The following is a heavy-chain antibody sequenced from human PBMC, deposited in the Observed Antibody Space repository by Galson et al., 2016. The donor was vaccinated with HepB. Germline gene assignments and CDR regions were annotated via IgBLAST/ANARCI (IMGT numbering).Heavy chain of an antibody. J-gene: IGHJ4*02. CDR2: INSDGSST. CDR1: GXTFSTYX. Sequence: RLSCAAFGXTFSTYXXYWVRQAPGKGLVWVSRINSDGSSTGFADSVKGRSTISRDNAKNTLYLQMNSMRAEDTAVYYCASIVRGLGVPPGGYWGQGTLVTVAS. D-gene: IGHD3-16*01. CDR3: ASIVRGLGVPPGGY. V-gene: IGHV3-74*01.